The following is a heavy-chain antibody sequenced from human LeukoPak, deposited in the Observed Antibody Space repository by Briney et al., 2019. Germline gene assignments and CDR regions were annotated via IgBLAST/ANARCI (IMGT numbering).Heavy chain of an antibody. CDR2: MYYSGGT. Sequence: PSETLSLTCTVSGGSISSYQWSWIRQPPGKGLEWIGYMYYSGGTKYNPSLKSRVTISGDTSKNQFSLKLISVTAADAAVYYCAGHDYYGSGSYRWGQGTLVTVSS. D-gene: IGHD3-10*01. J-gene: IGHJ5*02. V-gene: IGHV4-59*08. CDR1: GGSISSYQ. CDR3: AGHDYYGSGSYR.